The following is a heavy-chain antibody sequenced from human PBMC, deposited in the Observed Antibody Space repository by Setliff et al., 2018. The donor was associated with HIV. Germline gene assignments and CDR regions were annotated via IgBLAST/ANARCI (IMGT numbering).Heavy chain of an antibody. J-gene: IGHJ4*02. V-gene: IGHV1-46*01. CDR3: ARETAGGHWDEY. CDR1: GYAFTSFQ. Sequence: ASVKVSCKTSGYAFTSFQLHCVRQAPGQGLEWLGGIVPSSGDTNYAQKFRGRVTMTRDMSTTTVYMDLNSLTSEDTAVYYCARETAGGHWDEYWGQGTLVTVSS. D-gene: IGHD6-19*01. CDR2: IVPSSGDT.